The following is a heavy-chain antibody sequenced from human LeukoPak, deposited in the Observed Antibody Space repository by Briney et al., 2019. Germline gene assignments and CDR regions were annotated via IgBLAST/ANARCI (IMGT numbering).Heavy chain of an antibody. CDR3: AKNKQLWVTPVFDY. CDR2: IRYDGSNK. J-gene: IGHJ4*02. V-gene: IGHV3-30*02. CDR1: GFTFSSYG. Sequence: PGGSLRLSCAASGFTFSSYGMHWVRQAPGKGLEWVAFIRYDGSNKYYADSAKGRFTISRDNSKNTLYLQMNSLRAEDTAVYYCAKNKQLWVTPVFDYWGQGTLVTVSS. D-gene: IGHD5-18*01.